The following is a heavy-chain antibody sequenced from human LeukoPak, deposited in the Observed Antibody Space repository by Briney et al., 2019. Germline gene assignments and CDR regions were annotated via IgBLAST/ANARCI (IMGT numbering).Heavy chain of an antibody. Sequence: PGGSLRLSCAASGFTFSSYAMSWVRRAPGKGLEWVGRIKSKTDGGTTDYAAPVKGRFTISRDDSKNTLYLQMNSLKTEDTAVYYCTTDDDFWSGYPDYWGQGTLVTVSS. CDR1: GFTFSSYA. D-gene: IGHD3-3*01. V-gene: IGHV3-15*01. J-gene: IGHJ4*02. CDR3: TTDDDFWSGYPDY. CDR2: IKSKTDGGTT.